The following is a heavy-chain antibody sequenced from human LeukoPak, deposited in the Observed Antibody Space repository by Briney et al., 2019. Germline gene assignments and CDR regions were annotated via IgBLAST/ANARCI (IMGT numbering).Heavy chain of an antibody. J-gene: IGHJ5*02. CDR3: ARIGGWSTPRWFDP. CDR1: GGSFSGYY. CDR2: INHSGST. Sequence: TSETLSLTCAVYGGSFSGYYWSWIRHPPGKGLEWIGEINHSGSTNYNPSLKSRVTISVDTSKNQFSLKLSSVTAADTAVYYCARIGGWSTPRWFDPWGQGTLVTVSS. D-gene: IGHD6-19*01. V-gene: IGHV4-34*01.